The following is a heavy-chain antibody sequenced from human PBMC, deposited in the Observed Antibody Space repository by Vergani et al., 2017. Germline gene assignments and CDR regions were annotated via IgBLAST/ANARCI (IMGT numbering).Heavy chain of an antibody. J-gene: IGHJ6*03. CDR3: ARALRPYYYYMDV. V-gene: IGHV4-59*01. CDR2: IYYSGST. CDR1: GGSISSYY. Sequence: QVQLQESGPGLVKPSETLSLTCTVSGGSISSYYWSWIRQPPGKGLEWIGYIYYSGSTNYNPSLKSRITISVATSKNQFYLKLSSVTAADAAVYYCARALRPYYYYMDVWGKGTTVTVSS.